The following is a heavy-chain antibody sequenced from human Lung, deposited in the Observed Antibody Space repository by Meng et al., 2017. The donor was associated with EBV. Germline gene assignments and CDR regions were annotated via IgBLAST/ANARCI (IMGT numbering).Heavy chain of an antibody. CDR3: ATGQWLDNS. CDR1: SGTFSGYF. Sequence: QVQLHTWRLRLLKPSETLCRTCAVYSGTFSGYFWSWIREPPGKGLEWIGEISHSVSTNYILSLKSRVTISAYKSKNHFSLQLTPVAVAYTAIYSCATGQWLDNSWGQGTLVTVSS. J-gene: IGHJ4*02. D-gene: IGHD6-19*01. V-gene: IGHV4-34*01. CDR2: ISHSVST.